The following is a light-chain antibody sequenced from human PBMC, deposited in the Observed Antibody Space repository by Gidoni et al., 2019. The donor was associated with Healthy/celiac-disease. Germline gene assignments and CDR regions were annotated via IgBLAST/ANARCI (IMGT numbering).Light chain of an antibody. CDR3: QQRSNWPLLT. Sequence: EIVLTQSQATLSLSPGERATLSCRASQSVSSYLAWYQQKPGQAPRLLIYDASNRATGIPARFSGSGSGTDFTLTISSLEPEYFAVYYCQQRSNWPLLTFGGGTKVEIK. V-gene: IGKV3-11*01. CDR1: QSVSSY. J-gene: IGKJ4*01. CDR2: DAS.